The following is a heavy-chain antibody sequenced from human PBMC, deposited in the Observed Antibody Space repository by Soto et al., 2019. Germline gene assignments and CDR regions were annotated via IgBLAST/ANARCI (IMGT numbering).Heavy chain of an antibody. J-gene: IGHJ4*02. CDR2: IDIAGDT. CDR1: GFTFSNYD. CDR3: ARESEDLTSNFDY. V-gene: IGHV3-13*01. Sequence: GGSLRLSCAASGFTFSNYDMHWVRQATGKGLEWVSAIDIAGDTYYPDSVKGRFTISREKAKNSLYLQMNSLRAEDTAVYYCARESEDLTSNFDYWGQGTLVTVSS.